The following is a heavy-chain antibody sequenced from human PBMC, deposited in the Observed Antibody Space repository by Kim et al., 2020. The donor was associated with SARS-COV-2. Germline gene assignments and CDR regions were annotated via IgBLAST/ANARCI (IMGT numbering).Heavy chain of an antibody. Sequence: SVKVSCKASGGTFSSYAISWVRQAPGQGLEWMGRIIPILGIANYAQKFQGRVTITADKSTSTAYMELSSLRSEDTAVYYCARLRRDNYCSSTSCQRHNYYYYYMDVWGKGTTVTVSS. CDR3: ARLRRDNYCSSTSCQRHNYYYYYMDV. CDR1: GGTFSSYA. V-gene: IGHV1-69*04. J-gene: IGHJ6*03. D-gene: IGHD2-2*01. CDR2: IIPILGIA.